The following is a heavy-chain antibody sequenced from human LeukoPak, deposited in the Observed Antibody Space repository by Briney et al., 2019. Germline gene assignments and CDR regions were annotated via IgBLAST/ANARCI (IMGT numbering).Heavy chain of an antibody. CDR1: GGSFSSGSYY. CDR3: ARAGGTTDSVFFDY. D-gene: IGHD4-17*01. Sequence: SQTLSLTCTVSGGSFSSGSYYWGWIRQPAGKGLEWIGRIYTSGSTNYNPSLKSRVTISVDTSKNQFSLKLSSVTAADTAVYYCARAGGTTDSVFFDYWGQGTLVTVSS. J-gene: IGHJ4*02. V-gene: IGHV4-61*02. CDR2: IYTSGST.